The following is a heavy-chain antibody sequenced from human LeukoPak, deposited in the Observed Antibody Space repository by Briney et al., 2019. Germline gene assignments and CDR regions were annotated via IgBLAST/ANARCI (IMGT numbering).Heavy chain of an antibody. CDR3: ARPSVGWLAIDY. D-gene: IGHD6-19*01. J-gene: IGHJ4*02. Sequence: GGSLRLSCAASGFTFSSYNMNWVRQAPGKGLEWVSSITSGSSYIYYADSVKGRFTISRDNAKNSLYLQMNSLRAEDAAVYYCARPSVGWLAIDYWGQGTLVTVSS. V-gene: IGHV3-21*01. CDR2: ITSGSSYI. CDR1: GFTFSSYN.